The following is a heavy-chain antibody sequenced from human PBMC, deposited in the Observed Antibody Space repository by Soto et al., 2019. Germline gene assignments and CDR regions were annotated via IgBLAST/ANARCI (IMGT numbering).Heavy chain of an antibody. CDR1: GYSIASGYY. CDR2: IYHAGSD. V-gene: IGHV4-38-2*01. Sequence: PSETLSLTCAVSGYSIASGYYWAWIRQSPGKGLEWIGSIYHAGSDYYNPSLNSRVAVSLNTSKNHFSLKLTSVTAADTAVYYCARTFDYYGMDVWGQGTTVTVSS. J-gene: IGHJ6*02. CDR3: ARTFDYYGMDV.